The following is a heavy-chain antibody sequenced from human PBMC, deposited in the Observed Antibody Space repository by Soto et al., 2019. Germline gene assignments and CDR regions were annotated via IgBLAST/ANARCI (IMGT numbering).Heavy chain of an antibody. CDR2: MNPNSGNT. J-gene: IGHJ5*02. D-gene: IGHD3-10*01. CDR1: GYTFTSYD. Sequence: ASVKVSCKASGYTFTSYDINWVRQATGQGLEWMGWMNPNSGNTGYAQKFQGRVTMTRNTSISTAYMELSSLRSEDTAVYYCARVVQFGEWFGERVFDPWGQGTLVTVSS. CDR3: ARVVQFGEWFGERVFDP. V-gene: IGHV1-8*01.